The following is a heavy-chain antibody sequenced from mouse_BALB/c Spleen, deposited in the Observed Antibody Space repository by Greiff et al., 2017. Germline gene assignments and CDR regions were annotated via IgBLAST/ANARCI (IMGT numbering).Heavy chain of an antibody. CDR3: AREGYYYGSRGGYVDV. D-gene: IGHD1-1*01. V-gene: IGHV5-6-3*01. J-gene: IGHJ1*01. CDR1: GFTFSSYG. Sequence: EVKLMESGGGLVQPGGSLKLSCAASGFTFSSYGMSWVRQTPDKRLELVATINSNGGSTYYPDSVKGRFTISRDNAKNTLYLQMSSLKSEDTAMYYCAREGYYYGSRGGYVDVWGAGTTVTVSS. CDR2: INSNGGST.